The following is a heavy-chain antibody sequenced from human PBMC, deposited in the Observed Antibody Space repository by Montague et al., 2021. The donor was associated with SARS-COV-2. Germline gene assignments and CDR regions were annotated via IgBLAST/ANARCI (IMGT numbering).Heavy chain of an antibody. CDR3: ARGMHYYDSSGYYFDY. V-gene: IGHV4-59*01. CDR1: GGSISSYY. D-gene: IGHD3-22*01. CDR2: IYYSGST. Sequence: SETLSLTCTVSGGSISSYYWSWIRQPPGKGLEWIGYIYYSGSTNYNPSLKSRVTISVDTSKNQFSLKLSSVTAADTAVYYCARGMHYYDSSGYYFDYWGQGTLSPSPQ. J-gene: IGHJ4*02.